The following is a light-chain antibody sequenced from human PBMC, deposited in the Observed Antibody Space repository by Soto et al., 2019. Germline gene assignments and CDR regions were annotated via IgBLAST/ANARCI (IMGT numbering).Light chain of an antibody. CDR3: QQYGNSPRT. CDR1: QSVTSSY. J-gene: IGKJ1*01. Sequence: EIVLTQSPGTLSLSPGERATLSFRASQSVTSSYLAWYQQKPGQAPRLLIYGASSRATGIPDRFSGSGSGTDFTLTISSLEPEDFAVYYCQQYGNSPRTFGQGTKVDIK. V-gene: IGKV3-20*01. CDR2: GAS.